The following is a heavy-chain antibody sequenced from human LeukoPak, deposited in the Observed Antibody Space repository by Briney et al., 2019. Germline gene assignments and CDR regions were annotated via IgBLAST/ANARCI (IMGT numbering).Heavy chain of an antibody. Sequence: GGSLRLSCAASGFTFSSYSMNWVRQAPGKGLEWVSSISSSSSYIYYADSVKGRFTISRDNAKNSLYLQMNSLRAEDTAVYYCARRGPYDSIGYYYFDYWGQGTLVTVSS. CDR3: ARRGPYDSIGYYYFDY. V-gene: IGHV3-21*01. D-gene: IGHD3-22*01. J-gene: IGHJ4*02. CDR1: GFTFSSYS. CDR2: ISSSSSYI.